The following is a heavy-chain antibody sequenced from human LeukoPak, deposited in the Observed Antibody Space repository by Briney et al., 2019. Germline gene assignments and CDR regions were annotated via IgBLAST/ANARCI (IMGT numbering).Heavy chain of an antibody. V-gene: IGHV3-21*01. CDR1: GFTFSSYA. CDR2: ISSSSSYI. D-gene: IGHD6-19*01. Sequence: GGSLRLSCAASGFTFSSYAMSWVRQAPGKGLEWVSSISSSSSYIYYADSVKGRFTISRDNAKNSLYLQMNSLRAEDTAVYYCARDGLAGTSWSDYWGQGTLVTVSS. J-gene: IGHJ4*02. CDR3: ARDGLAGTSWSDY.